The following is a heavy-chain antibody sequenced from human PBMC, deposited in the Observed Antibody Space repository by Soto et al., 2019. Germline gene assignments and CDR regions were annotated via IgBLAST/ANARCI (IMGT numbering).Heavy chain of an antibody. CDR1: GFMFENYA. J-gene: IGHJ5*02. CDR2: VRGNSYGA. V-gene: IGHV3-23*01. Sequence: QPGGSLRLSCAASGFMFENYAMIWVRQAPGKGLEWVATVRGNSYGAYYADSVRGRFIISRDNSKNTMSLQLNRLRDDDTAIYYCAKGKSENGVDWLDPWGPGTLVTAPQ. D-gene: IGHD2-8*01. CDR3: AKGKSENGVDWLDP.